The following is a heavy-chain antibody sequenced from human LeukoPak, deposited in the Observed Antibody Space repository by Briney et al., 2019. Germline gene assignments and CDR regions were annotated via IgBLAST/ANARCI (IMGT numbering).Heavy chain of an antibody. D-gene: IGHD3-10*01. CDR1: GFTVSSNY. CDR2: IYSGGST. V-gene: IGHV3-53*01. J-gene: IGHJ4*02. Sequence: GGSLRLSCAASGFTVSSNYMSWVRQAPGKGLEWVSVIYSGGSTYYADSVKGRFTISSDNSKNTLYLQMNSLRAEDTAVYYCARDEWVGDVGYDYWGQGTLVTVSS. CDR3: ARDEWVGDVGYDY.